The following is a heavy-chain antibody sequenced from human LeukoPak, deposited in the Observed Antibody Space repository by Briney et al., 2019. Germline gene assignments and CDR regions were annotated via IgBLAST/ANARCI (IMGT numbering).Heavy chain of an antibody. V-gene: IGHV3-23*01. CDR1: GFTFSSYA. D-gene: IGHD3-22*01. J-gene: IGHJ4*02. CDR3: AKDTREYYYDSSGYYLDY. CDR2: ISGSGGST. Sequence: GGSLRLSCAASGFTFSSYAMSWVRQAPGKGLEWVSAISGSGGSTYYADSVKGRFTISGDNSKNTLYLQMNSLRAEDTAVHYCAKDTREYYYDSSGYYLDYWGQGTLVTVSS.